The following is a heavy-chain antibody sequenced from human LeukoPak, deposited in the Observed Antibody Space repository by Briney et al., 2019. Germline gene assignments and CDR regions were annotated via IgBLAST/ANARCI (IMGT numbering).Heavy chain of an antibody. CDR3: AREGRITMVRGVPYTYYFDY. Sequence: GGSLRLSCAASGFIFSSYSMNWVRQAPGKGLEWVSSISSSSSYIYYADSVKGRFTISRDNAKNSLYLQMNSLRAEDTAVYYCAREGRITMVRGVPYTYYFDYWGQGTLVTVSS. V-gene: IGHV3-21*01. CDR2: ISSSSSYI. J-gene: IGHJ4*02. D-gene: IGHD3-10*01. CDR1: GFIFSSYS.